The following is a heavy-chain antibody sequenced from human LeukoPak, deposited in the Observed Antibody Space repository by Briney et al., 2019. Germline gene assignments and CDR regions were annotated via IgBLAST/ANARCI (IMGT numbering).Heavy chain of an antibody. CDR1: GYTFTGYY. D-gene: IGHD3-22*01. CDR3: ASFEYDSSGYYFSGGAFDI. CDR2: INPNSGGT. J-gene: IGHJ3*02. V-gene: IGHV1-2*02. Sequence: VASVKVSCKASGYTFTGYYMHWVRQAPGQGLEWMGWINPNSGGTNYAQKFQGRVTMTRDTSISPAYMELSRLRSDDTAVYYCASFEYDSSGYYFSGGAFDIWGQGTMVTVSS.